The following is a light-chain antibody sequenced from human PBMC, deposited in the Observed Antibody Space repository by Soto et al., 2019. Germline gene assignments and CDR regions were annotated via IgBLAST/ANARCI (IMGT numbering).Light chain of an antibody. CDR2: AAS. CDR1: QTISDF. Sequence: DIHMTHSRSSLSSSIGDRFTITCRASQTISDFLNWYQQKPGKAPKLLIYAASSLQSGVPSRFSGSGSGTDFTLTISSLQPEDFATYYCQQSYSTPWTFGQGTKVDIK. J-gene: IGKJ1*01. V-gene: IGKV1-39*01. CDR3: QQSYSTPWT.